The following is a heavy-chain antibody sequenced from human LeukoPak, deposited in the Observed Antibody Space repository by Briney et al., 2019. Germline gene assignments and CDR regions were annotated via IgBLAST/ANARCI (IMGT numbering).Heavy chain of an antibody. Sequence: AGASLRPSRAGSGFAFSRYNMGWVRQPPGEGLEWVSYISSSSSTIYYADSVKGRFTISRDNAKNSVYLQMNSLRDEGTAVYYCARGGSSSWHLVGTWGQGTLVTVSS. CDR2: ISSSSSTI. CDR1: GFAFSRYN. CDR3: ARGGSSSWHLVGT. V-gene: IGHV3-48*02. J-gene: IGHJ5*02. D-gene: IGHD6-13*01.